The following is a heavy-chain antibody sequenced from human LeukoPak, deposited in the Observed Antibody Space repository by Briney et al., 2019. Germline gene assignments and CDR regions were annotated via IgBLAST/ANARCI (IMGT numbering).Heavy chain of an antibody. Sequence: AGGSLRLSCAASGFTFSSYAMSWVRQAPGKGLEWVSAISGSGGSTYYADSVKGRFTISRDNSKNTLYLQMNSLRAEDTAVYYCAKDDSGYSYGRAFDYWGQGTLVTVSS. CDR1: GFTFSSYA. V-gene: IGHV3-23*01. CDR3: AKDDSGYSYGRAFDY. CDR2: ISGSGGST. D-gene: IGHD5-18*01. J-gene: IGHJ4*02.